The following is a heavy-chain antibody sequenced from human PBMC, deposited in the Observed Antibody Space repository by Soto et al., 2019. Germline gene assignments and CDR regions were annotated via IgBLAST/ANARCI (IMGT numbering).Heavy chain of an antibody. CDR3: ARDGGYCSSASCYAYYYYYMDV. D-gene: IGHD2-2*01. V-gene: IGHV3-7*01. J-gene: IGHJ6*03. CDR1: GFPFRSYW. Sequence: GGSLRPSCATPGFPFRSYWTIWVRQAPGKGQARAATIKQDGSEKYYVDSVKGRFTISRDNAKNSLYLQMNSLRAEDTAVYFCARDGGYCSSASCYAYYYYYMDVWGKGTTVTVSS. CDR2: IKQDGSEK.